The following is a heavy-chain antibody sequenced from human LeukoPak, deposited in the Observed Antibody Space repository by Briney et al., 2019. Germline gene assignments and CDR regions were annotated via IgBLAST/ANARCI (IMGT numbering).Heavy chain of an antibody. Sequence: PGGSLRLSCAASGFTFSSYSMNWVRQAPGKGLEWVSSISSSSSYIYYADSVKGRFTISRDNAKNSLYLQMNSLRAEDTAVYYCARDLGATGPNYYYYMDVWGKGTTVTVSS. V-gene: IGHV3-21*01. J-gene: IGHJ6*03. CDR2: ISSSSSYI. CDR3: ARDLGATGPNYYYYMDV. CDR1: GFTFSSYS. D-gene: IGHD5-12*01.